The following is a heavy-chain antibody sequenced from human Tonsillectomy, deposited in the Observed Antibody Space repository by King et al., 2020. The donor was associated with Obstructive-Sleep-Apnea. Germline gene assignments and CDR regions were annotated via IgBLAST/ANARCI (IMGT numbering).Heavy chain of an antibody. Sequence: VQLVESGGGLVQPGGSLRLSCAASGFTFSSYSMNWGRQAPGKGLEWVSYISSSSSTIYYADSVKGRFTISRDNAKNSLYLQMNSLRAEDTAVYYCARNPRRITMIVGRDYWGQGTLVTVSS. D-gene: IGHD3-22*01. CDR2: ISSSSSTI. V-gene: IGHV3-48*04. CDR3: ARNPRRITMIVGRDY. J-gene: IGHJ4*02. CDR1: GFTFSSYS.